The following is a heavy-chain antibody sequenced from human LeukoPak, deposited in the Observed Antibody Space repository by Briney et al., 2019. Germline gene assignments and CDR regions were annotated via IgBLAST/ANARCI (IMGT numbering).Heavy chain of an antibody. D-gene: IGHD6-19*01. J-gene: IGHJ6*03. CDR3: ARDRSSGYYYYYMDV. CDR1: GGSISSYY. V-gene: IGHV4-59*01. Sequence: SETLSLTRTVSGGSISSYYWSCIPQPPGKGLECIGYIYYSGSTNYNPSLKSRVTISQDTSKNQFSLKLSSVTAADTAVYYCARDRSSGYYYYYMDVWGKGTTVTVSS. CDR2: IYYSGST.